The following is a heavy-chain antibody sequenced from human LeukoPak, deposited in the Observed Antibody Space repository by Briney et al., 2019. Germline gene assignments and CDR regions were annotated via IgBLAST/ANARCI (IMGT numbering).Heavy chain of an antibody. J-gene: IGHJ4*02. D-gene: IGHD3-3*01. CDR2: ISGSGGST. V-gene: IGHV3-23*01. CDR3: AKYVTRETFFGDY. CDR1: GFTFSSYA. Sequence: GGSLRLSCAASGFTFSSYAMSWVRQAPGKGLEWVSAISGSGGSTYYADSVKGRFTISRDNSENTLYLQMNSLRAEDTAVYYCAKYVTRETFFGDYWGQGTLIAVSS.